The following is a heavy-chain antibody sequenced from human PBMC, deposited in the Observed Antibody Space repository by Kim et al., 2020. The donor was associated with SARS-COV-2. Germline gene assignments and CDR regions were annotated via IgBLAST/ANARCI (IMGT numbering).Heavy chain of an antibody. D-gene: IGHD1-26*01. J-gene: IGHJ6*02. Sequence: KGRFTISRDNSKNTLYLQKNSLRAEDTAVYYCARDMVGARGSYYYYGMDVWGQGTTVTVSS. V-gene: IGHV3-53*01. CDR3: ARDMVGARGSYYYYGMDV.